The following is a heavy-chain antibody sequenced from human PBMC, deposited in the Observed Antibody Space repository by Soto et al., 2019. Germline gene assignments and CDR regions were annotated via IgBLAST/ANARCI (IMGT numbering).Heavy chain of an antibody. CDR3: ARGLGDCSSTSCYDYYYYGMDV. CDR2: IIPIFGTA. V-gene: IGHV1-69*13. D-gene: IGHD2-2*01. J-gene: IGHJ6*02. CDR1: GGTFSSYA. Sequence: SVKVSCKASGGTFSSYAISWVRQAPGQGLEWMGGIIPIFGTANYAQKFQGRVTITADESTSTAYMELSSLRSEDTAVYYCARGLGDCSSTSCYDYYYYGMDVWGQGTTVTVSS.